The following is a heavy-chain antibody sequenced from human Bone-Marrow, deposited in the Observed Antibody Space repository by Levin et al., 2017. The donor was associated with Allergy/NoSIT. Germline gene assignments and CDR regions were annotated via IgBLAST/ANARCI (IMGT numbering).Heavy chain of an antibody. D-gene: IGHD3-22*01. V-gene: IGHV3-30-3*01. J-gene: IGHJ6*02. CDR2: ISYDGSNK. CDR3: ARDDITMIVAPAKYYYYYGMDV. Sequence: GGSLRLSCAASGFTFSSYAMHWVRQAPGKGLEWVAVISYDGSNKYYADSVKGRFTISRDNSKNTLYLQMNSLRAEDTAVYYCARDDITMIVAPAKYYYYYGMDVWGQGTTVTVSS. CDR1: GFTFSSYA.